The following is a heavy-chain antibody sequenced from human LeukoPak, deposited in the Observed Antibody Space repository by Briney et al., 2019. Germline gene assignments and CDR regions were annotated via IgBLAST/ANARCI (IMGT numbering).Heavy chain of an antibody. J-gene: IGHJ6*03. CDR2: ISHSGST. Sequence: PSETLSLTCTVSGGSISSGTYYWSWIRQPPGKGLEWIGYISHSGSTYYNPSLKSRVTISVDRSKNQFSLKLSSVTAADTAVYYCARGEYQLLLYYMDVWGKGTTVTVSS. D-gene: IGHD2-2*01. CDR1: GGSISSGTYY. CDR3: ARGEYQLLLYYMDV. V-gene: IGHV4-30-2*01.